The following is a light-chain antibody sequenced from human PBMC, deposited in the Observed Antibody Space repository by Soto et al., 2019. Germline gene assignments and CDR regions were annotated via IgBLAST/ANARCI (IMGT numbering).Light chain of an antibody. CDR1: SSDVGGYNY. J-gene: IGLJ2*01. Sequence: QSVLTQPASVSGSPGQSITISCTGTSSDVGGYNYVSWYQQHPGKSPTLIIYDVSNRPSGVSNRFSGSKSGNTASLTLSGLQAEDAADFYCSSYTSSTTVVFGGWNKLTVL. V-gene: IGLV2-14*01. CDR3: SSYTSSTTVV. CDR2: DVS.